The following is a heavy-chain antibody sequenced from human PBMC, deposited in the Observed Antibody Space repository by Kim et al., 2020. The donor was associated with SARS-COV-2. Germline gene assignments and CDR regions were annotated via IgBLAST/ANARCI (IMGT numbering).Heavy chain of an antibody. CDR1: GFTVSSNY. D-gene: IGHD2-2*01. J-gene: IGHJ6*02. CDR2: IYSGGST. Sequence: GGSLRLSCAASGFTVSSNYMSWVRQAPGKGLEWVSVIYSGGSTYYADSVKDRFTISRDNSKNTLYLQMNSLRAEDTAVYYCARALGCSSTSCYDASYGMDVWGQGTTVTVSS. V-gene: IGHV3-53*01. CDR3: ARALGCSSTSCYDASYGMDV.